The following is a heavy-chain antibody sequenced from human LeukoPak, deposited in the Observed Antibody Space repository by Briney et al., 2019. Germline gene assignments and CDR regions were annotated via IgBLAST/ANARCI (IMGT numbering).Heavy chain of an antibody. CDR2: INPNSGGT. CDR1: GYTFTGYY. J-gene: IGHJ4*02. Sequence: ASVKVSCKASGYTFTGYYMHWVRQAPGQGLEWMGWINPNSGGTNYAQKLQGRVTMTRDTSISTAYMELSRLRSDDTAVYYCARDVGFGESHLDYWGQGTLVTVSS. D-gene: IGHD3-10*01. V-gene: IGHV1-2*02. CDR3: ARDVGFGESHLDY.